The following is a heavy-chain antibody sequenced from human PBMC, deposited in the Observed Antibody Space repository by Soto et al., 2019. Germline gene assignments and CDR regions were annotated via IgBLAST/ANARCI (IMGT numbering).Heavy chain of an antibody. CDR3: ARDIAVAGTKYYYYGMDV. D-gene: IGHD6-19*01. CDR1: GGTFSSYA. J-gene: IGHJ6*02. V-gene: IGHV1-69*01. CDR2: IIPIFGTA. Sequence: QVQLVQSGAEVKKPGSSVKVSCKASGGTFSSYAISWVRQAPGQGLEWMGGIIPIFGTANYAQKFQGRVTITADESTSTAYMELSSLRSGDTAVYYCARDIAVAGTKYYYYGMDVWGQGTTVTVSS.